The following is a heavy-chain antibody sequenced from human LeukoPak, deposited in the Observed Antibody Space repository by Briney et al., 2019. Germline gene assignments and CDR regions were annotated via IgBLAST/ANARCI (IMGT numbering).Heavy chain of an antibody. J-gene: IGHJ4*02. CDR3: ARHIGMAAAPNY. CDR1: RGSISNYY. V-gene: IGHV4-59*08. D-gene: IGHD6-13*01. Sequence: SETLSLTCTVSRGSISNYYWSWIRQPPGEGLEWIGYIFYSGSTDYKPSLKSRVTISVDASKNPFSLSLSSVTAADTAVYYCARHIGMAAAPNYWGQGTLVTVSS. CDR2: IFYSGST.